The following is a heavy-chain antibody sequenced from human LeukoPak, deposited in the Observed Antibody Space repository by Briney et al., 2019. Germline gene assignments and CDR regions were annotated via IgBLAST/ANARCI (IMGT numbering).Heavy chain of an antibody. CDR1: GFTFSSYW. CDR2: MKQDGSEK. J-gene: IGHJ5*02. Sequence: GGSLRLSCAASGFTFSSYWMSWVRQAPGKGLEWVANMKQDGSEKYYVDSVKGRFTISRDNAKNSLYLQMNSLRAEDTAVYYCARVPAVSGVVTAYRFDPWGQGTLVTVSS. V-gene: IGHV3-7*01. D-gene: IGHD2-21*02. CDR3: ARVPAVSGVVTAYRFDP.